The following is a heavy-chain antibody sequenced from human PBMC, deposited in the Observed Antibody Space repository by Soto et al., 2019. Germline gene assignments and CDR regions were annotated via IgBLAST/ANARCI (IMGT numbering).Heavy chain of an antibody. D-gene: IGHD2-2*01. J-gene: IGHJ5*02. Sequence: SETLSLTCAVSGGSISRCGYSWSWIRQPPGKGLEWIGYIYHSGSTYYNPSLKSRVTISVDRSKNQFSLKLSSVTAADTAVYYCARVPDRWGQGTLVTVSS. V-gene: IGHV4-30-2*01. CDR2: IYHSGST. CDR1: GGSISRCGYS. CDR3: ARVPDR.